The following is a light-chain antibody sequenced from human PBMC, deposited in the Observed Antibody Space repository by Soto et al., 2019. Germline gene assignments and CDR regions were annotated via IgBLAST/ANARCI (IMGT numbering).Light chain of an antibody. CDR2: GAS. CDR3: QQYGSSPFT. V-gene: IGKV3-20*01. Sequence: EIVLTQSPGTLSLSPGERATLSCRASQSVSSSYLAWYQQKPGQAPRLLIYGASSRATGIPDRFSGSGSGTDFTLTISRLEPEEFAVYYCQQYGSSPFTFGGGTKVAIK. CDR1: QSVSSSY. J-gene: IGKJ4*01.